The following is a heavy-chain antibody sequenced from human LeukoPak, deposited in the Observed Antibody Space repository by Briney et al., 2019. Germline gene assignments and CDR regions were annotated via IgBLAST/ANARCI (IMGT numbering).Heavy chain of an antibody. Sequence: GGSLRLSCAASGFTFSDYYMSWIRQAPGKGLDWVSYIRGTSTNIHYADSVKGRFTISRDNPKNSLYLQMNSLRAEDTAVYYCARHRIDSSGFYADFDFRGQGTLVTVSS. CDR3: ARHRIDSSGFYADFDF. J-gene: IGHJ4*02. D-gene: IGHD3-22*01. CDR2: IRGTSTNI. V-gene: IGHV3-11*01. CDR1: GFTFSDYY.